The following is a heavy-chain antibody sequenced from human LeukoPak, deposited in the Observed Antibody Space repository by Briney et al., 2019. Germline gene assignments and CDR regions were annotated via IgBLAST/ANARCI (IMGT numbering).Heavy chain of an antibody. V-gene: IGHV3-74*01. J-gene: IGHJ5*02. D-gene: IGHD3-3*02. CDR1: GFTFSSYW. Sequence: GGSLRLSCVASGFTFSSYWMYWVRQAPGKGLVWVSRINGDESSTSYADSVKGRFTISRDNAKNTLYLQMNSLRAEDTAVYYSARDVSASWLNWFDPWGQGTLVTVSS. CDR3: ARDVSASWLNWFDP. CDR2: INGDESST.